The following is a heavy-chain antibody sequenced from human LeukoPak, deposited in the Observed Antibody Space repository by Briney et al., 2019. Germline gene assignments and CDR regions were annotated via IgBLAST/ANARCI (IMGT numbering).Heavy chain of an antibody. CDR3: ARDPPRDYYDSSGYYDY. CDR2: IYTSGST. Sequence: SETLSLTCTVSGGSISSYYWSWIRQPAGKGLEWIGRIYTSGSTNYNPSLKSRVTMSVDTSKNQFSLKLSSVTAADTAVYYCARDPPRDYYDSSGYYDYWGQGTLVTVYS. V-gene: IGHV4-4*07. D-gene: IGHD3-22*01. J-gene: IGHJ4*02. CDR1: GGSISSYY.